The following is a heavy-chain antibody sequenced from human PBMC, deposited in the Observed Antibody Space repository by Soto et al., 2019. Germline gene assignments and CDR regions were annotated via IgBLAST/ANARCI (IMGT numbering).Heavy chain of an antibody. CDR1: VFTFNCYS. Sequence: GWSLRLSCASSVFTFNCYSVKWVRQAPGKGLEWVASISSGSVYIDFADSVKGRFTISRDDVTNSVSLQMDSLRVEDTGIYYCARYDAFKAFDLWGQGTMVTVSS. V-gene: IGHV3-21*06. CDR2: ISSGSVYI. J-gene: IGHJ3*01. CDR3: ARYDAFKAFDL. D-gene: IGHD1-1*01.